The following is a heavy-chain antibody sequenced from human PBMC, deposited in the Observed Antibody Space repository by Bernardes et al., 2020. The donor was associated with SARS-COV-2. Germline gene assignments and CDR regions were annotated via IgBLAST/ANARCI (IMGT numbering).Heavy chain of an antibody. CDR3: GRDSDWRRDF. V-gene: IGHV3-48*02. J-gene: IGHJ4*02. Sequence: GGPLRLSCTASGFTFGAYNMNWVRQAPGKGLEWVSFINKYSTDIHYADSVKGRFSISRDNAKNSLYLQMNSLRDEDTAVYYCGRDSDWRRDFWGQGTLVTVSS. CDR1: GFTFGAYN. CDR2: INKYSTDI. D-gene: IGHD3-9*01.